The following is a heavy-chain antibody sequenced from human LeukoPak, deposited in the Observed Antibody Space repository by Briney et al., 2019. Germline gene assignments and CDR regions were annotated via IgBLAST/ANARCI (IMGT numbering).Heavy chain of an antibody. CDR3: AREVSTSWFDP. V-gene: IGHV3-48*03. CDR1: GFTFSTYQ. J-gene: IGHJ5*02. D-gene: IGHD5/OR15-5a*01. CDR2: ISGRGETI. Sequence: GGSMSLSCAASGFTFSTYQMHWLHQAPGKGLEWVSYISGRGETILSEDSVKGRFTMSKNNAKDSLYLQMSSLTVDDTAVYYCAREVSTSWFDPWGQGNLVTVSS.